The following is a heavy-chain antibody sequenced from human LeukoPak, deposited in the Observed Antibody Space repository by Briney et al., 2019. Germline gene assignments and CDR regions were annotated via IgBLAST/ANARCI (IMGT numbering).Heavy chain of an antibody. CDR2: IYPGDSDT. D-gene: IGHD2-2*01. CDR3: ARPYCSSTSCYPPYYFDY. V-gene: IGHV5-51*01. J-gene: IGHJ4*02. CDR1: GYSFTSYW. Sequence: GESLKISCKGSGYSFTSYWIGWVRQMPGKGLEWMGIIYPGDSDTRYSPSFQGQVTISADKSISTAYLQWSSLKASDTVMYYCARPYCSSTSCYPPYYFDYWGQGTLVTVSS.